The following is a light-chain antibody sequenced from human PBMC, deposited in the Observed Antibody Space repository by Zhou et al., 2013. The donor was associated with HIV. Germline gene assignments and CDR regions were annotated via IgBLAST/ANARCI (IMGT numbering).Light chain of an antibody. CDR2: KAS. J-gene: IGKJ5*01. Sequence: DIQMTQSPSTLSASVGDRVTITCRASQRITSRVAWYQQKPGKAPKILIYKASSLESGVPSRFSGGGSGTDFTLTISSLQPEDFATYYCQQSYTTPITFGQGTRLEIK. CDR3: QQSYTTPIT. CDR1: QRITSR. V-gene: IGKV1-5*03.